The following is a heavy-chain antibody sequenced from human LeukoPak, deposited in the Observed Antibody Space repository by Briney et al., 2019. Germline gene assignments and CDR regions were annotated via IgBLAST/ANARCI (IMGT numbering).Heavy chain of an antibody. Sequence: GGSLTLSCAASGFTFSSYGLNWVRQAPGKGLEWISYISSGSTTIYYADSVKGRFTISRDNAKNSLYLQMNSLRAEDTAVYYCARGRYCSSTGCYEAFDYWGQGTLVTVCS. CDR2: ISSGSTTI. J-gene: IGHJ4*02. V-gene: IGHV3-48*01. D-gene: IGHD2-2*01. CDR1: GFTFSSYG. CDR3: ARGRYCSSTGCYEAFDY.